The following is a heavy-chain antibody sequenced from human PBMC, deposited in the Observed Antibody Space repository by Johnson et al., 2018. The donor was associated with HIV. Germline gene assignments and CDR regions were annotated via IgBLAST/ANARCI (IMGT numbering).Heavy chain of an antibody. CDR3: TDYNFWTERAFDI. Sequence: QVQLVESGGGVVQPGRSLRLSCAASGFIFSSYGMHWVRQAPGKGLEWVAVIWYDGSNKYYADSVKGRFTISRDDSKNTLYLQMNSLKIEDTAVYYCTDYNFWTERAFDIWGQGTMVTVSS. CDR1: GFIFSSYG. V-gene: IGHV3-33*01. D-gene: IGHD3-3*01. J-gene: IGHJ3*02. CDR2: IWYDGSNK.